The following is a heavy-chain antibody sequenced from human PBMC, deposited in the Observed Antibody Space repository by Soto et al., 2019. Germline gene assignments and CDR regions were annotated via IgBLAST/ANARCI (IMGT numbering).Heavy chain of an antibody. CDR3: AKETHSSGYGSYFDY. CDR1: GFTFSSYG. CDR2: ISKDGSTK. J-gene: IGHJ4*02. D-gene: IGHD3-22*01. Sequence: GGSLRLSCAASGFTFSSYGMHWVRQAPGKGLEWVAVISKDGSTKYDADSVKGRFTISRDNSKNTLYLQMNSLRAEDAAVYYCAKETHSSGYGSYFDYWGQGTLVTVSS. V-gene: IGHV3-30*18.